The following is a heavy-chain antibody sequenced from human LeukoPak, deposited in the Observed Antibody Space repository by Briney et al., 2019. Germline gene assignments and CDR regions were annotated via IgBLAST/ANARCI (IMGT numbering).Heavy chain of an antibody. CDR1: GFTFSTYG. D-gene: IGHD1-7*01. Sequence: GGSLRLSCAASGFTFSTYGVHWVRQAPGKGLEWVALISYDGSNKYYADSVKGRFSISRDNSKNTLYLQMNSLRSEDTAVYYCATQLELRDWGQGTLVTVSS. J-gene: IGHJ4*02. CDR3: ATQLELRD. CDR2: ISYDGSNK. V-gene: IGHV3-30*03.